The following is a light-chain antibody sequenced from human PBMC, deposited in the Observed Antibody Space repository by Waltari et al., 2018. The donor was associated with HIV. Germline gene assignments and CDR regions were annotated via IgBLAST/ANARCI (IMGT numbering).Light chain of an antibody. CDR3: QAWDSSTVV. CDR1: KLGDKY. CDR2: QYS. V-gene: IGLV3-1*01. J-gene: IGLJ2*01. Sequence: SYELTQPPSVSVSPGQTASITCPGAKLGDKYACWYQQKPGQSPVLVIFQYSKRPSGIPERFSGSNSGNTATLTISGTQAMDEADYYCQAWDSSTVVFGGGTKLTVL.